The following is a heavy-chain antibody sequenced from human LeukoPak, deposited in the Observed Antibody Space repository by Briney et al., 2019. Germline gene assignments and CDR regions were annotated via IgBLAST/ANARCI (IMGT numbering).Heavy chain of an antibody. J-gene: IGHJ5*02. CDR1: GGTFSSYA. Sequence: GASVTVSCKASGGTFSSYAFSWVRQAPGQGLEWMGGIIPIFGTANSAQKFQGRVTITADESTSTAYMELSSLRSEDTAVYYCASLRWFGELLTRPDINWFDPWGQGTLVTVSS. CDR3: ASLRWFGELLTRPDINWFDP. V-gene: IGHV1-69*13. D-gene: IGHD3-10*01. CDR2: IIPIFGTA.